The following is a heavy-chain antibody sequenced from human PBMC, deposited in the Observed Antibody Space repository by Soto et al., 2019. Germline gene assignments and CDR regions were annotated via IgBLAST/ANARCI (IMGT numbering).Heavy chain of an antibody. CDR3: AKVLRFLEWLSSLDV. J-gene: IGHJ6*02. V-gene: IGHV3-23*01. Sequence: EVQLLESGGGLVQPGGSLRLSCAASGFTFSSYAMSWVRQAPGKGLEWVSAISGSGGSTYYADSVKGRFTISRDNSKNTVYLQMNSLRAEDTAVYYCAKVLRFLEWLSSLDVWGQGTTVTVSS. D-gene: IGHD3-3*01. CDR1: GFTFSSYA. CDR2: ISGSGGST.